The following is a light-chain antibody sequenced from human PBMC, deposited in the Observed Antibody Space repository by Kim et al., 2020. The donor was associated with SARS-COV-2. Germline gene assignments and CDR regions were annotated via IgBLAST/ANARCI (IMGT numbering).Light chain of an antibody. Sequence: GRTVTNSCTRSTGSITTNYVQWYQQRPGSAPTIVIFGDDQRPSGVSDRLSGSSDTSSNSASLTISGLRAEDEADYYCQSYDTSIWVFGGGTQLTVL. CDR2: GDD. CDR1: TGSITTNY. V-gene: IGLV6-57*03. J-gene: IGLJ3*02. CDR3: QSYDTSIWV.